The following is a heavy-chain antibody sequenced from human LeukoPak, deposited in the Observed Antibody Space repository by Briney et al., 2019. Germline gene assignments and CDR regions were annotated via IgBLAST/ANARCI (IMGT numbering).Heavy chain of an antibody. V-gene: IGHV4-31*03. CDR3: ARLIVVVPAAIESGENWFDP. J-gene: IGHJ5*02. D-gene: IGHD2-2*02. CDR1: GGSISSGGYY. Sequence: SSETLSLTCTVSGGSISSGGYYWSWIRQHPGKGLEWIGYIYYSGSTYYNPSLKSRVTISVDRSKNQFSLKLSSVTAADTAVYYCARLIVVVPAAIESGENWFDPWGQGTLVTVSS. CDR2: IYYSGST.